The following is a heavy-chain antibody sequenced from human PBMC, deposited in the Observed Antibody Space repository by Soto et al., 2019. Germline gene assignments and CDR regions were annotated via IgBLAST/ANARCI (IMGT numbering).Heavy chain of an antibody. D-gene: IGHD3-10*01. Sequence: QVQLVESGGGVVQPGRSLRLSCAASGFTFSSYAMHWVRQAPGKGLERVAVISYDGSNNYYADSVKGRFTISSDNYMNTLYLQMNSLRAEDTAVDYCTRTPVFLNMVRENVFEPSGKGTLVTVSS. J-gene: IGHJ5*02. CDR1: GFTFSSYA. V-gene: IGHV3-30-3*01. CDR2: ISYDGSNN. CDR3: TRTPVFLNMVRENVFEP.